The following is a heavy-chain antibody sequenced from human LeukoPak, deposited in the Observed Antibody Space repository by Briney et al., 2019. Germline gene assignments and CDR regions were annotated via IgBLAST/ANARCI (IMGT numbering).Heavy chain of an antibody. J-gene: IGHJ6*03. CDR3: ARDSTYGSGSYWYMDV. CDR2: IYYSGST. V-gene: IGHV4-59*01. D-gene: IGHD3-10*01. Sequence: ASETLSLTCTVSGGSISSYYWSWIRQPPGKGLEWIGYIYYSGSTNYNPSLKSRVTISVDTSKNQFSLKLSSVTAADTAVYYCARDSTYGSGSYWYMDVWGKGTTVTVSS. CDR1: GGSISSYY.